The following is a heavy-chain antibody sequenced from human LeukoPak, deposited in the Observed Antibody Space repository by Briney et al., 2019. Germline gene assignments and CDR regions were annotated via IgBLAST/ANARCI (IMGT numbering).Heavy chain of an antibody. CDR3: AREGRAAQGY. CDR2: MNPNSGNT. V-gene: IGHV1-8*02. Sequence: ASVKVSCKASGGTFSSYAINWVRQATGQGLEWMGWMNPNSGNTGYAQKFQGRVTMTRNTSISTAYMELSSLRSEDTAVYYCAREGRAAQGYWGQGTLVTVSS. CDR1: GGTFSSYA. J-gene: IGHJ4*02.